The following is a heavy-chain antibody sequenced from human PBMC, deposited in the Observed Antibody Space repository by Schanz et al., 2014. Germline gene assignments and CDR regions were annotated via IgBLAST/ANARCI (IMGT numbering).Heavy chain of an antibody. CDR2: IVPVVNVI. V-gene: IGHV1-69*02. D-gene: IGHD3-10*01. J-gene: IGHJ5*02. CDR3: AEYGSDNYSDP. CDR1: GGTFDSYT. Sequence: QVQLVQSGAEVKKPGSSVKVSCRASGGTFDSYTLSWMRQARGQGPELVGRIVPVVNVILYTPKFQGRVTITADTSTGTAYMELKNLRYEDTAVYYCAEYGSDNYSDPWGQGTLVTVSS.